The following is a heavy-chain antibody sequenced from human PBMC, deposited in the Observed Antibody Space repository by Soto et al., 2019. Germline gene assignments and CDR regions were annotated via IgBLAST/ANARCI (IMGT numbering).Heavy chain of an antibody. J-gene: IGHJ4*02. V-gene: IGHV3-30-3*01. Sequence: QVQLVESGGGVVQPGRSLRLSCAASGFTFSSYAMHWVRQAPGKGLEWVAVISYDGSNKYYADSVKGRFTISRDNSKNTLYLQMNSLRAEDTAVYYCARGRLYYDFWSGYYRGAHYWGQGTLVTVSS. CDR2: ISYDGSNK. D-gene: IGHD3-3*01. CDR1: GFTFSSYA. CDR3: ARGRLYYDFWSGYYRGAHY.